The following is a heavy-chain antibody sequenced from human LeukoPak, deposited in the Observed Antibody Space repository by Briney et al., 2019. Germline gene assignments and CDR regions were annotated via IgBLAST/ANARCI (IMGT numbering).Heavy chain of an antibody. V-gene: IGHV4-39*07. CDR3: ARGRGNWNAGGNYFDY. D-gene: IGHD1-1*01. CDR1: GGSISSSSYY. J-gene: IGHJ4*02. CDR2: IYYSGST. Sequence: PSETLSLTCTVSGGSISSSSYYWGWIRQPPGKGLEWIGSIYYSGSTYYNPSLKSRVTISVDTSKNQFSLKLSSVTAADTAVYYCARGRGNWNAGGNYFDYWGQGTLVTVSS.